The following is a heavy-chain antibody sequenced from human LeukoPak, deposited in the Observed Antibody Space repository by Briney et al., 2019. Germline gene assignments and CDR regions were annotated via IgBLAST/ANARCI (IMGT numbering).Heavy chain of an antibody. V-gene: IGHV3-30*18. Sequence: GRSLRLSCAASGFTFRSSGMHWVRQAPGKGLEWVAVISYDGSNKYYADSVKVRFTISRDNSKNTLYLQMNSLRAEDTAVYYCAKRGYDSSGYYYFDYWGQGTLVSVSS. CDR1: GFTFRSSG. D-gene: IGHD3-22*01. J-gene: IGHJ4*02. CDR3: AKRGYDSSGYYYFDY. CDR2: ISYDGSNK.